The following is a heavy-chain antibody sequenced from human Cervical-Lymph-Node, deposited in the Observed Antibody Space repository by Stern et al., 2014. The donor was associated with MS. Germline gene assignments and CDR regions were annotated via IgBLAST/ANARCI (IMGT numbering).Heavy chain of an antibody. CDR1: GYTFIGYY. J-gene: IGHJ4*02. CDR2: INPNNGGT. Sequence: VQLVESGAEVKKPGASVKVSCQASGYTFIGYYIHWVRQAPGQGLEWMGWINPNNGGTTYAQKFQGRVTMTRDTSISTAYMELTSLTSDDTVVYYCARQASRNFDYWGQGTLGTVSS. CDR3: ARQASRNFDY. V-gene: IGHV1-2*02.